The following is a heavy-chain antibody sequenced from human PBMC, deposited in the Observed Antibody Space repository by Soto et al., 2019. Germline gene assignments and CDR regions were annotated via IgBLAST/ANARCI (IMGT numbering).Heavy chain of an antibody. V-gene: IGHV3-23*01. CDR1: GFTFSSYA. D-gene: IGHD3-3*01. CDR3: AKRPDPRRFLGVDTFGHRANYGMDV. CDR2: ISGSGGST. Sequence: QTGGSLRLSCAASGFTFSSYAMSWVRQAPGKGLEWVSAISGSGGSTYYADSVKGRFTISRDNSKNTLYLQMNSLRAEDTAVYYCAKRPDPRRFLGVDTFGHRANYGMDVWGQGTTVTVSS. J-gene: IGHJ6*02.